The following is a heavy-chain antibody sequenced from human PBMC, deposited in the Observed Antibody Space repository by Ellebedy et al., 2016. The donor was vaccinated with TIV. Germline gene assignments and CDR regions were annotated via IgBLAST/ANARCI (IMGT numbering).Heavy chain of an antibody. J-gene: IGHJ3*02. D-gene: IGHD2-21*02. CDR3: ARDPYCGGDCSNDAFDI. CDR1: YGSISSYY. V-gene: IGHV4-59*12. CDR2: ISHSGST. Sequence: MPSETLSLTCTVSYGSISSYYWSWIRQSPGKGLEWIGYISHSGSTNYNPSLKSRVTISVDTSKNQFSLKLSSVTAADTAVYYCARDPYCGGDCSNDAFDIWGQGTMVTVSS.